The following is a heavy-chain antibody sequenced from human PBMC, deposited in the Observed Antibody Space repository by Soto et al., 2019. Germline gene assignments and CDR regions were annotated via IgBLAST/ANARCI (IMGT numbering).Heavy chain of an antibody. CDR2: IKEDGSDK. CDR1: GFTFSTYW. J-gene: IGHJ6*03. V-gene: IGHV3-7*01. CDR3: ARRLFGVFRPYYMDV. D-gene: IGHD3-3*01. Sequence: GGSLRLSCAASGFTFSTYWMTWVRQAPGKGLEWVANIKEDGSDKYYVDSVKGRFTISRDNAKNSLYLQMSSLRAEDTAVYYCARRLFGVFRPYYMDVWGKGTTVTVSS.